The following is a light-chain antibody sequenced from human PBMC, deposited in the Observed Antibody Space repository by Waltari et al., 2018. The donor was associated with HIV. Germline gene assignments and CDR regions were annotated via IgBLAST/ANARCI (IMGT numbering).Light chain of an antibody. V-gene: IGLV1-40*01. J-gene: IGLJ2*01. CDR1: RSNIGAGFD. CDR3: QSYDMSQSGSLV. Sequence: QSVLTQPPSVSGAPGQRVTIACTGTRSNIGAGFDVHCSQQIPGNAPKLLIYDNNIRPSGVPDRFSGSKSGTSASLAITGLQSEDEADYYCQSYDMSQSGSLVFGGGTKLTVL. CDR2: DNN.